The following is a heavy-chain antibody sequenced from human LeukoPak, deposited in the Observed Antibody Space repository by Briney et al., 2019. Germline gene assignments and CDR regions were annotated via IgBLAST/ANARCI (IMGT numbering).Heavy chain of an antibody. Sequence: PSETLSLTCTVSDDSITMYYWSWIRQPAGKGLEWIGRIYTSGSTNYNPSLKSRVTMSVDTSKNQFSLKLSSVTAADTAVYYCARGGIMVRGVIGYWGQGTLVTVSS. V-gene: IGHV4-4*07. CDR3: ARGGIMVRGVIGY. D-gene: IGHD3-10*01. J-gene: IGHJ4*02. CDR1: DDSITMYY. CDR2: IYTSGST.